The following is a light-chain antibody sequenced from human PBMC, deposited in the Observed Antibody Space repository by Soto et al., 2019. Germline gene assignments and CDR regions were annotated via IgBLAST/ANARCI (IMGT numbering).Light chain of an antibody. Sequence: DIQMTQSPSTPSASVGDTVTITCRASPSVDKWLAWYQQKPGRAPKLLIYKASTLEGGVTSRFGVSGSGTEFTLTISNLLPDDFATYYGQQYDTSSRSFGQGTTVEVK. CDR1: PSVDKW. CDR3: QQYDTSSRS. CDR2: KAS. J-gene: IGKJ1*01. V-gene: IGKV1-5*03.